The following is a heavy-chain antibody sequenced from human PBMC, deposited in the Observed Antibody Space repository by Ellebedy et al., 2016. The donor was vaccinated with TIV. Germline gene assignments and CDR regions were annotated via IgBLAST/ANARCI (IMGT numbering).Heavy chain of an antibody. Sequence: MPSETLSLTCTVSGGSITSYYWSRIRQPPGKGLEWIGYIFYDGSTNYNPSLRGRVTISVDTSKNQFSLNLSSVTAADTAVYYCARGGASSKWLDNWGQGALVTVSS. CDR2: IFYDGST. J-gene: IGHJ4*02. D-gene: IGHD6-13*01. CDR3: ARGGASSKWLDN. CDR1: GGSITSYY. V-gene: IGHV4-59*01.